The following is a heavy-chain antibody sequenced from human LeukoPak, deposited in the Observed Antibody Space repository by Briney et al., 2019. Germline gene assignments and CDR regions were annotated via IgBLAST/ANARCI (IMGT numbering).Heavy chain of an antibody. J-gene: IGHJ4*02. D-gene: IGHD5-12*01. CDR2: IYHSGST. CDR1: GYSISSGYY. CDR3: ARGLGSDIVATVPFDY. V-gene: IGHV4-38-2*02. Sequence: PSETLSLTCTVSGYSISSGYYWGWIRQPPGKGLEWIGSIYHSGSTYYNPSLKSRVTISVDTSKNQFSLKLSSVTAADTAVYFCARGLGSDIVATVPFDYWGQGTLVTVSS.